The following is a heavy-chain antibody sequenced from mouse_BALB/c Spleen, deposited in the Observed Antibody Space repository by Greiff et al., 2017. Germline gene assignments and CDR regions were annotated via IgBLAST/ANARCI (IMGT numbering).Heavy chain of an antibody. J-gene: IGHJ3*01. Sequence: ESGPGLVKPSQSLSLTCSVTGYSITSGYYWYWIRLLPGNKLERMGYISYDGSNNYNPSLKNLISITSTTYKNQFFLKFNSVTTEDTATYYCEREMITSKAWFAYWGQGTLVTVSA. CDR2: ISYDGSN. D-gene: IGHD2-4*01. CDR3: EREMITSKAWFAY. CDR1: GYSITSGYY. V-gene: IGHV3-6*02.